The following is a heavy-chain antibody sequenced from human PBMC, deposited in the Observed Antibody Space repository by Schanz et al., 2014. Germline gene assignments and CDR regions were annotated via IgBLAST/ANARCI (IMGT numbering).Heavy chain of an antibody. Sequence: QLQLVQSGAEAKKPGSSVKVSCKLSGGTFSSYTISWMRQAPGQVLEWMGWISPYNGNTNYAQKFQGRVTMTRNTSISTAYMELSSLRTEDTAVYYCARLGTGMAVAGSVIDSYYYYMDVWGEGTTVTVSS. D-gene: IGHD6-19*01. J-gene: IGHJ6*03. CDR2: ISPYNGNT. V-gene: IGHV1-8*01. CDR3: ARLGTGMAVAGSVIDSYYYYMDV. CDR1: GGTFSSYT.